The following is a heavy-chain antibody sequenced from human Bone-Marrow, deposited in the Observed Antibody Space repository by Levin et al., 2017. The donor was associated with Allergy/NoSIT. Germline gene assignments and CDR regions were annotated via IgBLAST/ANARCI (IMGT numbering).Heavy chain of an antibody. Sequence: GGSLRLSCAASGFTVSSNYMSWVRQAPGKGLEWVSVIYSGGSTYYADSVKGRFTISRDNSKNTLYLQMNSLRAEDTAVYYCARLYSSSPTYYYYYYMDVWGKGTTVTVSS. CDR2: IYSGGST. J-gene: IGHJ6*03. V-gene: IGHV3-53*01. CDR3: ARLYSSSPTYYYYYYMDV. D-gene: IGHD6-6*01. CDR1: GFTVSSNY.